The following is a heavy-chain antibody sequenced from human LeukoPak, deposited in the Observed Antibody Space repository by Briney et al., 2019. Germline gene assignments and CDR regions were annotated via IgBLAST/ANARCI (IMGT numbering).Heavy chain of an antibody. CDR2: ISYDGSNK. Sequence: GGSVRLSCAASGFTFSSYGMHWVRQAPGKGLEWVAVISYDGSNKYYADSVKGRFTISRDNSKNTLYLQMNSLRAEDTAVYYCAKFATPLGAFDIWGQGTMVTVSS. V-gene: IGHV3-30*18. CDR1: GFTFSSYG. D-gene: IGHD3-16*01. J-gene: IGHJ3*02. CDR3: AKFATPLGAFDI.